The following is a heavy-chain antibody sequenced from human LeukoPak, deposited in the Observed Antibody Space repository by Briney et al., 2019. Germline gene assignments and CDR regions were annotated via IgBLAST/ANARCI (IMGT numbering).Heavy chain of an antibody. D-gene: IGHD3-9*01. CDR2: IYHSGST. Sequence: PSETLSLTCAVSGGSISSGGYSWSWIRRPPGKGLEWIGYIYHSGSTYYNPSLKSRVTISVDRSKNQFSLKLSSVTAADTAVYYCAGGTYDILTGYYFDYWGQGTLVTVSS. CDR1: GGSISSGGYS. CDR3: AGGTYDILTGYYFDY. J-gene: IGHJ4*02. V-gene: IGHV4-30-2*01.